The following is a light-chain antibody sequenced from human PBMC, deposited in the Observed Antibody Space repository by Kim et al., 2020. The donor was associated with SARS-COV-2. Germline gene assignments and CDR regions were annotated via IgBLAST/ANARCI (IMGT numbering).Light chain of an antibody. Sequence: SSELTQDPAVSVALGQTVRITCQGDSLRSYYASWYQQKPGQAPVLVIYGKNNRPSGIPDRFSGSSPGNTASLTITGAQAEDEADYYCNPRDSSGNHYVFGTGNKVTVL. J-gene: IGLJ1*01. CDR2: GKN. V-gene: IGLV3-19*01. CDR1: SLRSYY. CDR3: NPRDSSGNHYV.